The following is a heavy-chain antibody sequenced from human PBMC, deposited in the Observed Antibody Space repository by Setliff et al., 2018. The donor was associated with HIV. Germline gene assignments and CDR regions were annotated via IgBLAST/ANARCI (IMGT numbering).Heavy chain of an antibody. V-gene: IGHV3-33*01. CDR2: IRHDGSNK. J-gene: IGHJ4*02. Sequence: LRLSCAASGFIFSSYGMHWVRQAPGKGLEWVAFIRHDGSNKYYADSVKGRFTISRDNSKNTLYLQMNSLRAEDTAVYYCARFPPGGYPYYFDYWGQGTLVTVSS. CDR1: GFIFSSYG. CDR3: ARFPPGGYPYYFDY. D-gene: IGHD3-22*01.